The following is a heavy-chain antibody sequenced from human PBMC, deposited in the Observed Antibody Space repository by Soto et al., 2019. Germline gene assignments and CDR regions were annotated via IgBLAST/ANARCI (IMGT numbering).Heavy chain of an antibody. CDR1: GYTFTSYA. CDR2: INSGEGKT. V-gene: IGHV1-3*01. CDR3: ARGSGSHFPYFDH. D-gene: IGHD1-26*01. J-gene: IGHJ4*02. Sequence: QVQLAQSGAEVKKPGASVKVPCKASGYTFTSYAMHWVRQAPGQRLEWMGWINSGEGKTKYSQKLQGGGTLSRDTSASIVYMELSSLRSEDTAVYSWARGSGSHFPYFDHWGQGILVTVSS.